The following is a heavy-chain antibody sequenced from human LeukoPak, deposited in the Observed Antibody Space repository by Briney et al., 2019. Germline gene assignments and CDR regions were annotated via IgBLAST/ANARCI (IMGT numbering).Heavy chain of an antibody. CDR3: TRQDFTTVDY. V-gene: IGHV3-73*01. CDR1: GFTFSGSA. Sequence: GGSLRLSCAASGFTFSGSAMHWVRQASGKGLELVGRIRSKAKSYATAYAASVKGRFTISRDDSKNTAYLQMNSLKTEDTAVYYCTRQDFTTVDYWGQGTLVTVSS. CDR2: IRSKAKSYAT. J-gene: IGHJ4*02. D-gene: IGHD1-1*01.